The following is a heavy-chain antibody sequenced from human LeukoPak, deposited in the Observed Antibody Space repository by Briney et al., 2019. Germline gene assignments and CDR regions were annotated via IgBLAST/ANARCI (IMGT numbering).Heavy chain of an antibody. D-gene: IGHD6-19*01. CDR1: GFTFSSYE. Sequence: GGSLRLSCAASGFTFSSYEMNWVRQAPGKGLEWVSYIRSGSTIYDADSVKVRFTISRDNAKNSLYLQMNSLRAEDTAVYYCARESIAVAGAPFDYWGQGTLVTVSS. J-gene: IGHJ4*02. CDR2: IRSGSTI. V-gene: IGHV3-48*03. CDR3: ARESIAVAGAPFDY.